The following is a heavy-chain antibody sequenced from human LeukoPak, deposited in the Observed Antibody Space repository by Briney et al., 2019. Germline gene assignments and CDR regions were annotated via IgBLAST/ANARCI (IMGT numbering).Heavy chain of an antibody. J-gene: IGHJ4*02. CDR1: GGSISSDGYY. CDR2: IYYNGNT. CDR3: ARGPQYSSTWYTY. Sequence: SQTLSLTCTVSGGSISSDGYYWNWIRQHPGKGLEWIGYIYYNGNTYYNPSLKSRVTISLDTSKNQFSLTLSSVTAADTALYYCARGPQYSSTWYTYWGQGTLVTVSS. V-gene: IGHV4-31*03. D-gene: IGHD6-13*01.